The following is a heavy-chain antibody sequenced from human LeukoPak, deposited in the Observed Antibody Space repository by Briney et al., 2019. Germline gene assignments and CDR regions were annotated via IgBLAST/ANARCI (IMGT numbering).Heavy chain of an antibody. CDR3: ARVYCSGETSLDY. CDR1: GFTFSSYW. D-gene: IGHD3-10*01. J-gene: IGHJ4*02. CDR2: IKQDGSEK. V-gene: IGHV3-7*01. Sequence: SGGSLRLSCAASGFTFSSYWMSWVRQAPGKGLEWVANIKQDGSEKYYADSVKGRFTISRDNAKNSLYLQMNSLRAEDTAVYYCARVYCSGETSLDYWGQGTLVTVSS.